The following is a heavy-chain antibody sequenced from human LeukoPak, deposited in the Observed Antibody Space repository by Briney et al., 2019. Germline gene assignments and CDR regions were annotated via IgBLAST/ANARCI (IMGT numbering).Heavy chain of an antibody. CDR2: ISSSGGTR. D-gene: IGHD6-19*01. J-gene: IGHJ4*02. CDR1: GFPFSVYE. Sequence: PGGSLILSCAASGFPFSVYEMYWVRQAPGKGLEWVSYISSSGGTRYYADSVKGRCTISRDNAKNSLYLQMNSLRAEDTAVYYCATLTVASSFDYWGEGTLVTVSS. CDR3: ATLTVASSFDY. V-gene: IGHV3-48*03.